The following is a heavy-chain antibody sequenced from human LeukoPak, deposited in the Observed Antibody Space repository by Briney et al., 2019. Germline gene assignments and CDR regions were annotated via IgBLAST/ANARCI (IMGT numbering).Heavy chain of an antibody. CDR3: ATGNYYDSRGYYTFGH. CDR2: INGDGSTT. J-gene: IGHJ4*02. V-gene: IGHV3-74*01. Sequence: PGGSLRLSCAASGFAFNKYWMHWVRQTPGKGLVWVSRINGDGSTTSYADSVKGGFTISRDNAKNTLYLQMSSLRAEDTAVYYCATGNYYDSRGYYTFGHWGQGTLVTVS. D-gene: IGHD3-22*01. CDR1: GFAFNKYW.